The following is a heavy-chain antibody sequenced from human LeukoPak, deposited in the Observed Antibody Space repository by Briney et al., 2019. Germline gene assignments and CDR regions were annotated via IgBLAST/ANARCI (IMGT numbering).Heavy chain of an antibody. CDR3: ARDKHLRDGVTYYFDY. CDR1: GGTFSSYA. D-gene: IGHD5-18*01. Sequence: ASVKVSCQASGGTFSSYAISWVRQAPGQGLEWMGGIIPIFGTANYAQKFQGRVTITADESTSTAYMELSSLRSEDTAVYYCARDKHLRDGVTYYFDYWGQGTLVTVSS. V-gene: IGHV1-69*13. J-gene: IGHJ4*02. CDR2: IIPIFGTA.